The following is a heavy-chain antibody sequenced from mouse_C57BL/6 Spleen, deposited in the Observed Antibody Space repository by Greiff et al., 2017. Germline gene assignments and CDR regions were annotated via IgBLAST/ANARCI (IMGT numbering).Heavy chain of an antibody. Sequence: VMLVESGAELVKPGASVKISCKASGYAFSSYWMNWVKQRPGKGLEWIGQIYPGDGDTNYNGKFKGKATLTADKSSSTAYMQLSSLTSEDSAVYFCARSYSNYFYAMDYWGQGTSVTVSS. CDR1: GYAFSSYW. CDR3: ARSYSNYFYAMDY. J-gene: IGHJ4*01. V-gene: IGHV1-80*01. D-gene: IGHD2-5*01. CDR2: IYPGDGDT.